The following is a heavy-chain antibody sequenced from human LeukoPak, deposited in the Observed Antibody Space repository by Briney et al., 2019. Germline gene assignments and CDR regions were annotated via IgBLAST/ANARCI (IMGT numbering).Heavy chain of an antibody. Sequence: ASVKVSCTASGYTFTSFGISWVRQAPGQGLEWMGWISTHNGNTNYAQNFQDRVTMTIDTSTSTAYMELRSLGSDDTAVYYCARGLSSADGYWGQGTLVTVSS. D-gene: IGHD2/OR15-2a*01. V-gene: IGHV1-18*01. CDR1: GYTFTSFG. CDR2: ISTHNGNT. J-gene: IGHJ4*02. CDR3: ARGLSSADGY.